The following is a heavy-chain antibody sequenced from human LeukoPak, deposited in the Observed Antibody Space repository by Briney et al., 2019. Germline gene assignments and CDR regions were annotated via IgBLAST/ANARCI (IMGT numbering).Heavy chain of an antibody. D-gene: IGHD6-19*01. CDR1: GGSISSGSYY. Sequence: SQTLSLTCTVSGGSISSGSYYWSWIRQPAGKGLEWIGRIYTSGSTNYNPSLKSRVTISVDTSKNQFSLKLSSVTAADTAVYYCARCQAVAGPPRGFDPWGQGTLVTVSS. V-gene: IGHV4-61*02. J-gene: IGHJ5*02. CDR3: ARCQAVAGPPRGFDP. CDR2: IYTSGST.